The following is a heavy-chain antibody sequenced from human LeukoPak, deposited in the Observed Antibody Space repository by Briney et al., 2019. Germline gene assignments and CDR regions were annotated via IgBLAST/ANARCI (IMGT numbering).Heavy chain of an antibody. V-gene: IGHV2-5*02. CDR3: AHRSALLVFDY. CDR1: GFSLSTSGLG. Sequence: SGPTLVNPTQTLTLTCTFSGFSLSTSGLGVGWIRQPPGKALEWLALIYWDADKRYSPSLKSRLTITKDTSKNQVVLTMTNMDPVDTATYFYAHRSALLVFDYWGQGALVTVSS. CDR2: IYWDADK. D-gene: IGHD2-8*02. J-gene: IGHJ4*02.